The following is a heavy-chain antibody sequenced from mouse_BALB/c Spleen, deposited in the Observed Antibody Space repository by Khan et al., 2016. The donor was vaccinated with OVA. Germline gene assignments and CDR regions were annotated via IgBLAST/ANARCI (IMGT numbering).Heavy chain of an antibody. J-gene: IGHJ2*01. CDR1: GYSFTGYF. CDR3: ARKNGSDFDY. V-gene: IGHV1-20*02. D-gene: IGHD1-1*01. Sequence: VQLKQSGPELVKPGASVKISCKASGYSFTGYFMNWVMPSHGKSLEWIGRINPHIGETFYNQRFKDKATLTVDESSSPAHMELRSLASEDSAVYFCARKNGSDFDYWGQGTTLTVSS. CDR2: INPHIGET.